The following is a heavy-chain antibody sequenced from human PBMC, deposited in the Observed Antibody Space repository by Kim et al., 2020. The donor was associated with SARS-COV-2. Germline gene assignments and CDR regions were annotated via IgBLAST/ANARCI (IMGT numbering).Heavy chain of an antibody. D-gene: IGHD6-6*01. V-gene: IGHV3-48*04. Sequence: GGSLRLSCAASGFTFSSYSMNWVRQAPGKGLEWVSYISSSSSTIYYADSVKGRFTISRDNAKNSLYLQMNSLRAEDTAVYYCLAARGYFDYWGQGTLVTVSS. CDR3: LAARGYFDY. CDR1: GFTFSSYS. J-gene: IGHJ4*02. CDR2: ISSSSSTI.